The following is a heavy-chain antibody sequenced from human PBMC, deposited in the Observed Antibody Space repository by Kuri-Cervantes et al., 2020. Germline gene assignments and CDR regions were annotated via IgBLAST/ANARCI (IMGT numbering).Heavy chain of an antibody. D-gene: IGHD3-9*01. J-gene: IGHJ3*02. CDR3: ASPLYFDWLLLAFDI. CDR2: INHGGST. CDR1: GGSFSGYY. V-gene: IGHV4-34*01. Sequence: GSLRLSCAVYGGSFSGYYWSWIRQPPGKGLEWIGEINHGGSTNFNPSLKSRVTISVDTSKNQSPLKLSSVTAADTAVYYCASPLYFDWLLLAFDIWGQGTMVTVSS.